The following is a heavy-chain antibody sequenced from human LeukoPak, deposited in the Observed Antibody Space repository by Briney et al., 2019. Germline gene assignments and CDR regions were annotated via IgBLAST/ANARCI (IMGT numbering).Heavy chain of an antibody. CDR2: INHSGST. V-gene: IGHV4-34*01. CDR1: GGSFSGYY. D-gene: IGHD6-13*01. Sequence: SETLSLTCAVYGGSFSGYYWSWIRQPPGKGLEWIGEINHSGSTNYNPSLKSRVTISVDTSKNQFSLKLSSVTAADTAVYYCAREGYSSRRDYYYYMDVWGKGTTVTISS. CDR3: AREGYSSRRDYYYYMDV. J-gene: IGHJ6*03.